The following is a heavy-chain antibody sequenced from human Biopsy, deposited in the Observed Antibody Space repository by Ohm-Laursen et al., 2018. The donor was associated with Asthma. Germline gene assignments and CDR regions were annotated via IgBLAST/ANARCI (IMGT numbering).Heavy chain of an antibody. CDR2: IKEDGSEK. CDR3: ARDVDLRSVY. CDR1: GFTFSTSC. D-gene: IGHD2-15*01. Sequence: SLRLSCAASGFTFSTSCMTWVRQAPGKGLEWVANIKEDGSEKNYVGSVKGRFTISRDNGKNSLYLQMNSLRAEDTAVYYCARDVDLRSVYWGQGTLVTVSS. V-gene: IGHV3-7*05. J-gene: IGHJ4*02.